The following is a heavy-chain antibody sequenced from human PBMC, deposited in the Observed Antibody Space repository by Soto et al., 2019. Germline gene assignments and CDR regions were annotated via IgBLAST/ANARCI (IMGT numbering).Heavy chain of an antibody. Sequence: QVQLQQWGAGLLKPSETLSLTCAVCGGSFSGYYWSWIRQPPGKGLEWIGEINHSGSTNYNPSLKSRVTISVDTSKNQFSLKLSSVTAADTAVYYCANRRRIFGVVQGYCFDYWGQGTLVTVSS. D-gene: IGHD3-3*02. J-gene: IGHJ4*02. CDR1: GGSFSGYY. V-gene: IGHV4-34*01. CDR2: INHSGST. CDR3: ANRRRIFGVVQGYCFDY.